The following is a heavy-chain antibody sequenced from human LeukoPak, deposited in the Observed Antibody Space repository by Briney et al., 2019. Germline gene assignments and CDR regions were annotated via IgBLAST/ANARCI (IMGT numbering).Heavy chain of an antibody. J-gene: IGHJ3*02. CDR2: IYYSGST. V-gene: IGHV4-59*01. CDR3: AAYSSSWYGGAFDI. CDR1: GGSISSYY. Sequence: SETLTLTCTVSGGSISSYYWSWIRQPPGKGLEWIGYIYYSGSTNYNPSLKSRVTISVDTSKNQFSLKLSSVTAADTAVYYCAAYSSSWYGGAFDIWGQGTMVTVSS. D-gene: IGHD6-13*01.